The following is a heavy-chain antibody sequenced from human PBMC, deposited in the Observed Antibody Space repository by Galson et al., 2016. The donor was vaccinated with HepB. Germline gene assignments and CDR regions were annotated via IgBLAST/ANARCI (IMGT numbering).Heavy chain of an antibody. Sequence: SLRLSCAASGSTFSNYGMNWVRQAPGKGLEWVAFIWYDGSNEYYADSVKGRFTISRDDSKNTLYLQMNNLRAEDTAVYYCAKDRGGRHLRGLHGKDVWGQGTTVTVSS. J-gene: IGHJ6*02. CDR1: GSTFSNYG. V-gene: IGHV3-33*06. CDR2: IWYDGSNE. D-gene: IGHD3-16*01. CDR3: AKDRGGRHLRGLHGKDV.